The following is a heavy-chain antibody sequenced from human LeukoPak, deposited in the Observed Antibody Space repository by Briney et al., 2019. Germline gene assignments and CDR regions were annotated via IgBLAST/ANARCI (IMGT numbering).Heavy chain of an antibody. CDR3: ARHDNGGMVRGVIPADALDI. D-gene: IGHD3-10*01. CDR2: IYPGDSDT. J-gene: IGHJ3*02. Sequence: GESLKISCKGSGYSFTSYWIGWVRQMPGKGLEWMGIIYPGDSDTRYSPSFQGQVTISADKSISTAYLQWSGLKASDTAMYYCARHDNGGMVRGVIPADALDIWGQGTMVTVSS. CDR1: GYSFTSYW. V-gene: IGHV5-51*01.